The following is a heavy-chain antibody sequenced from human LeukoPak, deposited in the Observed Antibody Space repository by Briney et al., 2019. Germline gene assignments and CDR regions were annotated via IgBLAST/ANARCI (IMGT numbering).Heavy chain of an antibody. CDR1: GFTFSSYA. J-gene: IGHJ4*02. CDR2: ISGSGGST. D-gene: IGHD1-26*01. Sequence: GGSLRLSCVASGFTFSSYAMSWVRQVPGKGLEWVSVISGSGGSTYYADSVKGRFTISRDISKNTLYLQMNSLRAEDTAVYYCAKATTRVGSLIDHWGQGTLVTVSS. CDR3: AKATTRVGSLIDH. V-gene: IGHV3-23*01.